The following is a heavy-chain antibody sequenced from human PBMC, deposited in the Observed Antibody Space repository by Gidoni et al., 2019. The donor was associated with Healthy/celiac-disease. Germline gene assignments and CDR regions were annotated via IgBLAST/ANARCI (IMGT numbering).Heavy chain of an antibody. CDR1: GFTFRRYS. V-gene: IGHV3-30-3*01. CDR3: ARDLVTPVQDYYYYYGMDV. D-gene: IGHD5-18*01. J-gene: IGHJ6*02. CDR2: ISYDGSNK. Sequence: QVQLVESGGGVVQPGRSLRLSWPASGFTFRRYSMHWVRQAPGKGLEWVAVISYDGSNKYYADSVKGRFTISRDNSKNTLYLQMNSLRAEDTAVYYCARDLVTPVQDYYYYYGMDVWGQGTTVTVSS.